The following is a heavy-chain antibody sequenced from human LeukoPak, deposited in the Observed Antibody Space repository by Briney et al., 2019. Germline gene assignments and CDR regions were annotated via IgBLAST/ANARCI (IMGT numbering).Heavy chain of an antibody. D-gene: IGHD3-10*01. CDR2: IKQDGRER. Sequence: PGGSLRLSCAASGFTFSSYWMSWVRQAPGKGLEWVANIKQDGRERYYVDSVKGRFTISRDNAKNSLYLQMNSLRAEDTAVYYCARDSDYYGSGIFDYWGQGTLVTVSS. CDR1: GFTFSSYW. V-gene: IGHV3-7*01. CDR3: ARDSDYYGSGIFDY. J-gene: IGHJ4*02.